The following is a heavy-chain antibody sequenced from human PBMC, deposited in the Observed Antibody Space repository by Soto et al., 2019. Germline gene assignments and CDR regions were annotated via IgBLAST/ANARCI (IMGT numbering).Heavy chain of an antibody. CDR1: GFTFSSYA. J-gene: IGHJ3*02. V-gene: IGHV3-23*01. CDR2: ISGSGGST. Sequence: GGSLRLSCAASGFTFSSYAMSWVRQAPGKGLEWVSAISGSGGSTYYADSVKGRFTISRDNSKNTLYLQMNSLRAEDTAVYYCARVTKGQYAFDIWGQGTMVTVSS. CDR3: ARVTKGQYAFDI.